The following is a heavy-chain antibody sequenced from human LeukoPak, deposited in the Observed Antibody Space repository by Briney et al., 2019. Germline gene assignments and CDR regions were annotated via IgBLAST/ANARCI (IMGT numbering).Heavy chain of an antibody. D-gene: IGHD2-15*01. V-gene: IGHV3-7*01. CDR3: ARVSGVVVLASPRNIV. CDR2: IKQDGSEK. Sequence: LEWVANIKQDGSEKYYVDSVKGRFTISRDNAKNSLSLQMNSLRADDTAVYYCARVSGVVVLASPRNIVRGLGTMGAVS. J-gene: IGHJ4*02.